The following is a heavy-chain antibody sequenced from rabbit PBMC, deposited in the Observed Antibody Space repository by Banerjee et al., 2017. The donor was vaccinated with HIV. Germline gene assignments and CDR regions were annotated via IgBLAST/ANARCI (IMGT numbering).Heavy chain of an antibody. CDR3: AREDDTGSSYYDYYFNL. D-gene: IGHD8-1*01. CDR2: MGTSSGNT. Sequence: QSLEESGGDLVKPGASLTLTCTAPGFDFSKRCMCWVRQAPGRGLEWIACMGTSSGNTVYASWAKGPFTISKTSSTTVTLQMTSLTAADTATYFCAREDDTGSSYYDYYFNLWGPGTLVTVS. CDR1: GFDFSKRC. V-gene: IGHV1S40*01. J-gene: IGHJ4*01.